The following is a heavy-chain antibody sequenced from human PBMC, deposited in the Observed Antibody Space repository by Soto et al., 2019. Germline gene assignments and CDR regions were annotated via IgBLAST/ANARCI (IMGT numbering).Heavy chain of an antibody. Sequence: PSETLSLTCTFSGGSVSSGSYYWSWIRQPPGKGLEWIGYIYYSGSTNYNPSLKSRVTISVDTSKNQFSLKLSSVTAADTAVYYCARVRRDGYMGYWGQGTLVTVSS. V-gene: IGHV4-61*01. CDR3: ARVRRDGYMGY. CDR2: IYYSGST. J-gene: IGHJ4*02. CDR1: GGSVSSGSYY. D-gene: IGHD5-12*01.